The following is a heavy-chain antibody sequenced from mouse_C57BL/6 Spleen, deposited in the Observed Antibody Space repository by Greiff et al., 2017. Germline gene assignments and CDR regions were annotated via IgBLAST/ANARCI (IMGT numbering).Heavy chain of an antibody. CDR2: IDPEDGET. CDR3: ARRAYYYGSSYDYYAMDY. CDR1: GFNINDYY. J-gene: IGHJ4*01. Sequence: VQLQQSGAELVKPGASVKLSCTASGFNINDYYMHWVKQRTEQGLEWIGRIDPEDGETKYAPKFQGKATLTADTSSNTAYLQLSSLTSEDTAVXYCARRAYYYGSSYDYYAMDYWGQGTSVTVSS. D-gene: IGHD1-1*01. V-gene: IGHV14-2*01.